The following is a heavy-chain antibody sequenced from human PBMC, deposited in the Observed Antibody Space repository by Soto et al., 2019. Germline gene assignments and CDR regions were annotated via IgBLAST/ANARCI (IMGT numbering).Heavy chain of an antibody. D-gene: IGHD6-13*01. CDR3: ARDFVAAAGPYNWFDP. CDR2: ISSNGGNT. Sequence: SGGSLRLSCAASAFTFSSYAMHWVRQAPGRGLEYVSAISSNGGNTYYANSVKGRFTISRDNSKNTLYLQMNSLRAEDTAVYYCARDFVAAAGPYNWFDPWGQGTLVTVSS. CDR1: AFTFSSYA. J-gene: IGHJ5*02. V-gene: IGHV3-64*01.